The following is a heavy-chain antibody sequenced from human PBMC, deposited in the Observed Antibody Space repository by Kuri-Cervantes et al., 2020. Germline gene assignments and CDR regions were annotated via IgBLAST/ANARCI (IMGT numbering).Heavy chain of an antibody. CDR2: IRYDGSNK. CDR1: GFTFSSYG. V-gene: IGHV3-30*02. J-gene: IGHJ4*02. CDR3: ARGAYAYQLRKTTVVIPHFDY. Sequence: LSLTCAASGFTFSSYGMHWVRQAPGKGLEWVAFIRYDGSNKYYADSVKGRFTISRDNSKNTLYLQMNSLRAEDTAVYYCARGAYAYQLRKTTVVIPHFDYWGQGTLVTVSS. D-gene: IGHD4-23*01.